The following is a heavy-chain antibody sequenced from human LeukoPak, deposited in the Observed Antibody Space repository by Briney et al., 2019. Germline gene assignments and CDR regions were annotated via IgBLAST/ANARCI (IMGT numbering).Heavy chain of an antibody. CDR3: ARGRGSYFSDWFDP. V-gene: IGHV1-69*05. CDR1: GGTFSSYA. CDR2: IIPIFGTA. D-gene: IGHD1-26*01. Sequence: SVKVSCKASGGTFSSYAISWVRQAPGQGLEWMGGIIPIFGTANYAQKFQGRDTITTDESTSTAYMELSSLRSEDTAVYYCARGRGSYFSDWFDPWGQGTLVTVSS. J-gene: IGHJ5*02.